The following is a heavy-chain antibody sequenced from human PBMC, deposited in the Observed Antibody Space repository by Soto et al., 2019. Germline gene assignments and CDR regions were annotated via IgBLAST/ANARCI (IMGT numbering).Heavy chain of an antibody. CDR3: AKLQQQLVHFNWFDP. CDR1: GFTFSSYA. D-gene: IGHD6-13*01. J-gene: IGHJ5*02. CDR2: ISGSGGST. V-gene: IGHV3-23*01. Sequence: GGTLRLSCAASGFTFSSYAMSWVRQAPGKGLEWVSAISGSGGSTYYADSVKGRFTISRDNSKNTLYLQMNSLRAEDTAVYYCAKLQQQLVHFNWFDPWGQGTLVTVSS.